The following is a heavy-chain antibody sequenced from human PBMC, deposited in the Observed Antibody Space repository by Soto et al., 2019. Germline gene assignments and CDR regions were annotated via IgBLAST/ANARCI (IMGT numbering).Heavy chain of an antibody. J-gene: IGHJ5*02. CDR3: ARGRRAENVLRYFDWPNNWFDP. CDR1: GGSFSGYY. CDR2: INHSGST. Sequence: SETLSLTCAVYGGSFSGYYWSWIRQPPGKGLEWIGEINHSGSTNYNPSLKSRVTISVDTSKNQFSLKLSSVTAADTAVYYCARGRRAENVLRYFDWPNNWFDPWGQGTLVTVSS. D-gene: IGHD3-9*01. V-gene: IGHV4-34*01.